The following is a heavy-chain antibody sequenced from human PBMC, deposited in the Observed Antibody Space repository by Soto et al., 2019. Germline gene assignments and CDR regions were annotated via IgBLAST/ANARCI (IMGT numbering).Heavy chain of an antibody. D-gene: IGHD1-26*01. CDR3: ARAGAPLSWFDP. CDR1: GGSVSSGSYY. V-gene: IGHV4-61*01. Sequence: SETLSLTCTVSGGSVSSGSYYWSWIRQPPGKGLEWIGYIYYSGSTNYNPSLKSRVTISVDTSKNQFSLKLSSVTAADTAVYYCARAGAPLSWFDPWGQGTLVTVSS. CDR2: IYYSGST. J-gene: IGHJ5*02.